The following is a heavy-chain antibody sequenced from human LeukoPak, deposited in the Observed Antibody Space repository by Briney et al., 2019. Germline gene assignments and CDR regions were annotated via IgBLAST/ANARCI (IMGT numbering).Heavy chain of an antibody. Sequence: GRSLRLSCAASGFTFSSYGMHWVRQAPGKGLEWVAVISHDGSNKYYADSVKGRFTISRDNSKNTLYLQMNSLRAEDTAVYYCAKDGRIYSSSWYVAFDIWGKGTMVTVSS. D-gene: IGHD6-13*01. CDR2: ISHDGSNK. CDR3: AKDGRIYSSSWYVAFDI. J-gene: IGHJ3*02. CDR1: GFTFSSYG. V-gene: IGHV3-30*18.